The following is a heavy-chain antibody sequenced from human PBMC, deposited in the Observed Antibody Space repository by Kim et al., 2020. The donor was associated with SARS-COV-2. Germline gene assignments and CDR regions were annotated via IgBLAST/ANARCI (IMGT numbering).Heavy chain of an antibody. CDR1: GFTFGDYA. V-gene: IGHV3-9*01. J-gene: IGHJ4*02. Sequence: GGSLRLSCAASGFTFGDYAMHWVRQAPGKGLEWVSGISWNSGSIGYADSVKGRFTISRDNAKNSLYLQMNSLRAEDTALYYCAKVDGGKEYDYVWGSYRYTPQYYFDYWGQGTLVTVSS. CDR3: AKVDGGKEYDYVWGSYRYTPQYYFDY. D-gene: IGHD3-16*02. CDR2: ISWNSGSI.